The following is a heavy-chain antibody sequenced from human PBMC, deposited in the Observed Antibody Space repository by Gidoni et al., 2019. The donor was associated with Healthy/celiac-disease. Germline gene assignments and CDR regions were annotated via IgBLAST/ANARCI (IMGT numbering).Heavy chain of an antibody. V-gene: IGHV3-30*04. Sequence: QVQQVESGGGVVQPGWSLRLSCAASGSTFSCYAMHWVRQAPGKGLEWVAVISYDGSNKYYADSVKGRFTISRDNSKTTLYLQMNSLRAEAPAVYYCARGRGTSQFDPWGQGPLVTVSS. CDR1: GSTFSCYA. CDR2: ISYDGSNK. CDR3: ARGRGTSQFDP. J-gene: IGHJ5*02.